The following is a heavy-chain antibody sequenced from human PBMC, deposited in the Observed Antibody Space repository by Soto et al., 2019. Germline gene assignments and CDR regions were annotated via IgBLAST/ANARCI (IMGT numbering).Heavy chain of an antibody. CDR3: ATSERTDSSGYYYPAPSDAFDI. CDR2: ISAYNGNT. Sequence: GASVKVSCKASGYTFTSYGISWVRQAPGQGLEWMGWISAYNGNTNYAQKPQGRVTMTTDTSTSTAYMELRSLRSDDTAVYYCATSERTDSSGYYYPAPSDAFDIWGQGTMVTVSS. CDR1: GYTFTSYG. V-gene: IGHV1-18*01. D-gene: IGHD3-22*01. J-gene: IGHJ3*02.